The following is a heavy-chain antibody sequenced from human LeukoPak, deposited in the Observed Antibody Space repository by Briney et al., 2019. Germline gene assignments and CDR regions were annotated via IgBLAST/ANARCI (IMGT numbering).Heavy chain of an antibody. D-gene: IGHD3-3*01. CDR3: ARGSGYPHYYFDY. Sequence: PGRSLRLSCAASGFTFSSYGMHWVRQAPGKGLEWVVVISYDGSNKYYADSVKGRFTISRDNSKNTLYLQMNSLRAEDTAVYYCARGSGYPHYYFDYWGQGTLVTVSS. J-gene: IGHJ4*02. CDR1: GFTFSSYG. V-gene: IGHV3-30*03. CDR2: ISYDGSNK.